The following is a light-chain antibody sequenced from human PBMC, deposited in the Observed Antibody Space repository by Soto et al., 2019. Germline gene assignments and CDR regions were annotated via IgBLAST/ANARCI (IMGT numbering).Light chain of an antibody. V-gene: IGKV3-20*01. CDR2: GAS. CDR3: QQYGSSLRT. CDR1: QSVSSSY. J-gene: IGKJ3*01. Sequence: EIVLTQSSGTLSLSPGERATLSCRASQSVSSSYLAWYQQKPGQAPRLLIYGASSRATGIPDRFSGSGSGTDFTLTISRLEPEDFAVYYCQQYGSSLRTFGPGTKVDIK.